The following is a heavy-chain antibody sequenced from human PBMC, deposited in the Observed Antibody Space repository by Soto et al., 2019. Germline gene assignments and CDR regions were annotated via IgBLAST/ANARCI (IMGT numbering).Heavy chain of an antibody. J-gene: IGHJ5*02. V-gene: IGHV3-74*01. D-gene: IGHD5-12*01. CDR1: GFNFNFFW. Sequence: EVLLVESGGGLVQPGGSLRLSCAASGFNFNFFWMHWVRQAPGKGLVWVARINVDGSTTNYADSVKGRFTISRDNAKNTLFLQMDSLTVEDTAVYFCVRDSPTNLEDAVAVASFFDPWGQGTLVTVSS. CDR2: INVDGSTT. CDR3: VRDSPTNLEDAVAVASFFDP.